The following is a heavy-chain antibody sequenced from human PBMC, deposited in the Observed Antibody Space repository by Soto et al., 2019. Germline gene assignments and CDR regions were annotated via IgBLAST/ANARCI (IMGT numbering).Heavy chain of an antibody. CDR1: GGSISTYY. J-gene: IGHJ4*02. CDR2: IYYTGST. CDR3: ARGFSNSPGVDY. D-gene: IGHD6-6*01. Sequence: QVQLQESGPGLVKPSETLSLTCIVSGGSISTYYWSWIRQPPGKGLEWIGYIYYTGSTDYNPSLKSRVTISVDTSKNQFSLRLNSVTAADTAVYYCARGFSNSPGVDYWGQGTLVTVSS. V-gene: IGHV4-59*01.